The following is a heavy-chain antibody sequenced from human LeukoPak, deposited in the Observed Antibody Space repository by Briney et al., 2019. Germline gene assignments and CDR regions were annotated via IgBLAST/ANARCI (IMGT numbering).Heavy chain of an antibody. CDR3: AKEGNYYDSELYFDY. J-gene: IGHJ4*02. CDR1: GITFSSYG. Sequence: PGGSLRLSCAASGITFSSYGMSWVRQAPGKGLEWVSAISGSGGSTYYADSVKGRFTISRDNSKNTLYLQMNSLRAEDTAVYYCAKEGNYYDSELYFDYWGQGTLVTVSS. CDR2: ISGSGGST. D-gene: IGHD3-22*01. V-gene: IGHV3-23*01.